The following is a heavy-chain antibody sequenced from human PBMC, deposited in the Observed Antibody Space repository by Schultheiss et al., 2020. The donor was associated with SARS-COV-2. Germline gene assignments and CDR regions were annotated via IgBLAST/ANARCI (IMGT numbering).Heavy chain of an antibody. CDR3: AKDRGLQYPNWFDP. CDR1: GFTFSSYA. CDR2: ISGSGGST. J-gene: IGHJ5*02. D-gene: IGHD4-11*01. Sequence: GGSLRLSCSASGFTFSSYAMHWVRQAPGKGLEWVSAISGSGGSTYYADSVKGRFTISRDNSKNTLYLQMNSLRAEDTAVYYCAKDRGLQYPNWFDPWGQGTLVTVSS. V-gene: IGHV3-23*01.